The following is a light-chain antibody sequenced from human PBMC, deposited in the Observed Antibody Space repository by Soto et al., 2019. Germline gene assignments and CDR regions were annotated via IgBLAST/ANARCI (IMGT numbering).Light chain of an antibody. CDR1: SSDVGGYNY. CDR2: EVI. J-gene: IGLJ7*01. V-gene: IGLV2-8*01. CDR3: SSYAGTNNLV. Sequence: QSALTQPPSASGSPGQSVTISCTGTSSDVGGYNYVSWYQQHPGKAPKLMIYEVIKRPSGVPDRFSGSKSGNTASLTVSGLQAEDESDYYFSSYAGTNNLVFGGGTQLTVL.